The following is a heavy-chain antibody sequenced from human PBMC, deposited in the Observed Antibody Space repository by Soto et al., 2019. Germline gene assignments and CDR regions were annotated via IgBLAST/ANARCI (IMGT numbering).Heavy chain of an antibody. D-gene: IGHD1-1*01. CDR2: ISTSGGIA. Sequence: EVQLLESGGGLVQPGGSLRLSCAASGFTFTGYAMSWVRQAPGKGLEWVSTISTSGGIAYYGDSVKGRFTISRDNSKSTLYLQMDSLRAEDTAVYYCAQDRRSNWKHYFDCWGQGTLVTVSS. V-gene: IGHV3-23*01. CDR1: GFTFTGYA. CDR3: AQDRRSNWKHYFDC. J-gene: IGHJ4*02.